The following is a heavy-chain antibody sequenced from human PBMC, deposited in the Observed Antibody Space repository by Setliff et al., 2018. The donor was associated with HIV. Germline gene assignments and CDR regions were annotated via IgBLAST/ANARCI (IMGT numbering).Heavy chain of an antibody. J-gene: IGHJ4*02. CDR3: ATHVLQFLEWLSHFDY. V-gene: IGHV4-30-4*08. CDR2: IYYSGST. CDR1: GGSISSGDYY. Sequence: PSETLSLTCTLSGGSISSGDYYWSWIRQPPGKGLEWIGYIYYSGSTNYNPALKSRVTISIDTSKNQFSLKLTSVTASDTAVYYCATHVLQFLEWLSHFDYWGQGTLVTVSS. D-gene: IGHD3-3*01.